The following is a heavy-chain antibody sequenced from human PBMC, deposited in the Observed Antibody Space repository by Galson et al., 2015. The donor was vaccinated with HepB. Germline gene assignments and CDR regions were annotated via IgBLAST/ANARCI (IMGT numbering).Heavy chain of an antibody. CDR1: GFTFSSYS. CDR2: ISSSSSTI. V-gene: IGHV3-48*01. Sequence: SLRLSCAASGFTFSSYSMNWVRQAPGKGLEWVSYISSSSSTIYYADSVKGRFTISRDNAKNSLYLQMNSLRAEDTAVYYCARAGNYYDSSGYCDYWGQGTLVTVSS. D-gene: IGHD3-22*01. CDR3: ARAGNYYDSSGYCDY. J-gene: IGHJ4*02.